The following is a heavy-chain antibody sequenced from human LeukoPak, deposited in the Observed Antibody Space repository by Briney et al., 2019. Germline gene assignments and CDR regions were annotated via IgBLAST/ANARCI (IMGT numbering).Heavy chain of an antibody. Sequence: PGRSLRLSCAASGFTFSGYALHWVRQAPGKGLEWVAVISFDGSNKYYADSVKGRLTISRDNSKKTLYLQMNSLRAEDTAVYYCARGSGMDYYYDGSGDYFDHWGQGTLVTVSS. D-gene: IGHD3-22*01. V-gene: IGHV3-30*04. CDR3: ARGSGMDYYYDGSGDYFDH. CDR2: ISFDGSNK. J-gene: IGHJ4*02. CDR1: GFTFSGYA.